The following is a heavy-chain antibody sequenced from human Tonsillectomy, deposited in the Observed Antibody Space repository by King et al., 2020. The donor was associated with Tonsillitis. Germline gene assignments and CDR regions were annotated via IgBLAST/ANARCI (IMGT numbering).Heavy chain of an antibody. CDR3: ARSRYYDYVWWSYRQTDFDY. CDR1: GGTFSSYA. J-gene: IGHJ4*02. V-gene: IGHV1-69*01. D-gene: IGHD3-16*02. Sequence: VQLVQSGAEVKKPGSSVKVSCKASGGTFSSYAISWVRQAPGQGLEWMGGIIPIFGTANYAQKFQGRVTITADESTRTAYMERSSLRSEETAVYYCARSRYYDYVWWSYRQTDFDYWGQGTLVTVSS. CDR2: IIPIFGTA.